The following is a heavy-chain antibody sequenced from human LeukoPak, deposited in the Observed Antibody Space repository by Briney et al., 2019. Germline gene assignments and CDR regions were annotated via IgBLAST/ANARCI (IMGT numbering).Heavy chain of an antibody. CDR1: GGSISSGSYY. CDR2: IYTSGST. CDR3: ARDYADYYYGMDV. J-gene: IGHJ6*02. D-gene: IGHD4-17*01. Sequence: TSSQTLSLTCTVSGGSISSGSYYWSWIRQPAGKGLEWIGRIYTSGSTNHNPSLKSRVTISVDTSKNQFSLKLSSVTAADTAVYYCARDYADYYYGMDVWGQGTTVTVSS. V-gene: IGHV4-61*02.